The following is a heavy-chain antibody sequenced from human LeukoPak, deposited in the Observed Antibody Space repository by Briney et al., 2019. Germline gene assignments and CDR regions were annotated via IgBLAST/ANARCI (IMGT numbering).Heavy chain of an antibody. CDR3: AKGDSSGWYDGEVFDY. CDR2: ISSSSSTI. J-gene: IGHJ4*02. CDR1: GFTFSSYG. V-gene: IGHV3-48*04. D-gene: IGHD6-19*01. Sequence: HAGGSLRLSCAASGFTFSSYGMHWVRQAPGKGLEWVSYISSSSSTIYYADSVKGRFTISRDNAKNSLYLQMNSLRAEDTAVYYCAKGDSSGWYDGEVFDYWGQGTLVTVSS.